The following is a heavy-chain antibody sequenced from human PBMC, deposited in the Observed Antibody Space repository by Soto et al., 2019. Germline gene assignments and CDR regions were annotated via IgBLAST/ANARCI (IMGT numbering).Heavy chain of an antibody. V-gene: IGHV3-33*01. D-gene: IGHD6-13*01. CDR3: ARGDDSSSLFLRYYYYYYGKDF. CDR2: IWYDGSNK. J-gene: IGHJ6*02. CDR1: GFSFGSYG. Sequence: GGSLRLSCAASGFSFGSYGMHWVRQAPGKGLEWVAVIWYDGSNKYYADSVKGRFTISRDNSKNTLYLQMNSLRAEDTAVYYCARGDDSSSLFLRYYYYYYGKDFCGQGTTVTGSS.